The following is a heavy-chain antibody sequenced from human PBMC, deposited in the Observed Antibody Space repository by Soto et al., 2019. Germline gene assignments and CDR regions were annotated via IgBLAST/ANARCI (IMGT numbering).Heavy chain of an antibody. CDR1: GFPFSSYA. CDR2: ISGSGTIT. CDR3: AKGEYYGSGSYYNVGY. Sequence: PGGSLRLSCAASGFPFSSYAMTWVRQAPGKGLEWVSGISGSGTITYDADSVKGRFTISRDKSKNTLYLQMNSLRADDTAVYYCAKGEYYGSGSYYNVGYWGQGTLVTVSS. D-gene: IGHD3-10*01. J-gene: IGHJ4*02. V-gene: IGHV3-23*01.